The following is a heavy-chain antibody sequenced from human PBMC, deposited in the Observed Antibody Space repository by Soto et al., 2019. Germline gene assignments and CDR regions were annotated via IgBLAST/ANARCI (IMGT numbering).Heavy chain of an antibody. D-gene: IGHD6-13*01. Sequence: VKVSCKASGYTFTSYAMHWVRQAPGQRLEWMGWINAGNGNTEYSQKFQGRVTITRDTSASTAYMELSSLRSEDTAVYYCARDVAAAGTFDPWGQGTLVTVSS. CDR2: INAGNGNT. J-gene: IGHJ5*02. CDR1: GYTFTSYA. CDR3: ARDVAAAGTFDP. V-gene: IGHV1-3*01.